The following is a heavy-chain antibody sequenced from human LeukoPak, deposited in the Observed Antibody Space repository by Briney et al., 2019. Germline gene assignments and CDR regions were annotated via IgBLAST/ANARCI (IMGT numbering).Heavy chain of an antibody. D-gene: IGHD1-14*01. J-gene: IGHJ4*02. V-gene: IGHV3-30*03. CDR2: ISYNGVNK. Sequence: GRSLRLSCTASGFNFSGHAMHWVRQTPGKGLEWVAVISYNGVNKNYGDSVTGRFTISRDNSRTTVYGQMDSLRSEDTAVYYCARARTSWHGASIDYWGQGTLVTVSS. CDR1: GFNFSGHA. CDR3: ARARTSWHGASIDY.